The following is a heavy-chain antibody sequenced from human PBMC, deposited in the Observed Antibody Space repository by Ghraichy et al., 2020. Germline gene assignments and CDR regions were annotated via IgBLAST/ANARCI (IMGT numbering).Heavy chain of an antibody. V-gene: IGHV3-23*01. CDR2: ISGSGDST. J-gene: IGHJ4*02. Sequence: GGSLRLSCTASGFTFSNYAMSWVRQAPGKGLEWVSAISGSGDSTYYADSVKGRFTISRDSSKNTFYLQMNGLRVEDTAVYYCAKIVEVVVPPHGAFDYWGQGTLVIVSS. CDR3: AKIVEVVVPPHGAFDY. CDR1: GFTFSNYA. D-gene: IGHD3-22*01.